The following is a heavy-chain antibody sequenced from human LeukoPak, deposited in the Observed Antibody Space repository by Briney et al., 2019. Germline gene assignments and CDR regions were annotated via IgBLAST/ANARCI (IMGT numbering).Heavy chain of an antibody. J-gene: IGHJ4*02. V-gene: IGHV1-18*01. D-gene: IGHD1-26*01. Sequence: ASVKVSCKVSGYTLTELSMHWVRQAPGKGLEWMGWISAYNGNTNYAQKLQGRVTMTTDTSTSTAYMELRSLRSDDTAVYYCARDGGSGSYDWGQGTLVTVSS. CDR3: ARDGGSGSYD. CDR2: ISAYNGNT. CDR1: GYTLTELS.